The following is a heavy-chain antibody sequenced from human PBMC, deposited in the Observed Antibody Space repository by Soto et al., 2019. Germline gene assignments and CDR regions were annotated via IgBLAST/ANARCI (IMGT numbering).Heavy chain of an antibody. J-gene: IGHJ4*02. V-gene: IGHV4-39*01. D-gene: IGHD3-9*01. CDR2: IYYSGST. CDR1: GGSISSSSYY. Sequence: PSETLSLTCTVSGGSISSSSYYWGWIRQPPGKGLEWIGSIYYSGSTYYNPSLKSRVTISVDTSKNQFSLKLSSVTAADTAVNYCARLVGYDILTGYYHFDYWGQGTLVTVSS. CDR3: ARLVGYDILTGYYHFDY.